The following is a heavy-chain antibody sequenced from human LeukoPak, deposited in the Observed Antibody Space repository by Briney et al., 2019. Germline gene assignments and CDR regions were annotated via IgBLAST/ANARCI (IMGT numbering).Heavy chain of an antibody. V-gene: IGHV4-59*01. CDR2: IYYSGGT. D-gene: IGHD3-16*01. CDR1: GGSISSYY. Sequence: ASGTLSRTCTVSGGSISSYYGSWIQQPARDRRRWSGHIYYSGGTNYSPSLKSRVTISVDTSKNQFSLKLSSVTAADTAVYYCARAYRPPSYYFDYWGQGTLATVSS. CDR3: ARAYRPPSYYFDY. J-gene: IGHJ4*02.